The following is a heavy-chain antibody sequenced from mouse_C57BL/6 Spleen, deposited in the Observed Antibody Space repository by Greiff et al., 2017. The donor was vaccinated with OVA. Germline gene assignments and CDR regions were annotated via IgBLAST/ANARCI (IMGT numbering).Heavy chain of an antibody. D-gene: IGHD1-1*01. J-gene: IGHJ3*01. CDR2: INPNNGGT. Sequence: EVQRVESGPELVKPGASVKIPCKASGYTFTDYNMDWVKQSHGKSLEWIGDINPNNGGTIYNQKFKGKATLTVDKSSSTAYMELRSLTSEDTAVYYCARSSPYGSGAYWGQGTLVTVSA. CDR3: ARSSPYGSGAY. V-gene: IGHV1-18*01. CDR1: GYTFTDYN.